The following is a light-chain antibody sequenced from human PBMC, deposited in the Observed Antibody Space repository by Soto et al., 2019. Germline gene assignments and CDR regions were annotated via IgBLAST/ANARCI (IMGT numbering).Light chain of an antibody. CDR1: QSVSTN. CDR3: QQYKNWPPWT. J-gene: IGKJ1*01. Sequence: TVMTQSPATLSLSPGERATLSCRASQSVSTNLVWYQQRPGQAPRLLIYSASIRATGIPARFSGSGSETEVTLTISSLQSEDSALYYCQQYKNWPPWTFGQGTKVEV. V-gene: IGKV3-15*01. CDR2: SAS.